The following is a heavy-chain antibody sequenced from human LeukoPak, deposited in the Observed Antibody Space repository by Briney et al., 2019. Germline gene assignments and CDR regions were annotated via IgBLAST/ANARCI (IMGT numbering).Heavy chain of an antibody. J-gene: IGHJ5*02. CDR3: AKSFSPGSLDWFDP. D-gene: IGHD3-10*01. CDR1: GFTFSSYG. CDR2: ILYDGSNE. V-gene: IGHV3-30*02. Sequence: GSLRLSCAASGFTFSSYGMYWVRQAPGKGLEWVAFILYDGSNEYYADSVKGRFTISRDNSKNTLYLQMNSLRVEDTAVYYCAKSFSPGSLDWFDPWGQGTLVSVSS.